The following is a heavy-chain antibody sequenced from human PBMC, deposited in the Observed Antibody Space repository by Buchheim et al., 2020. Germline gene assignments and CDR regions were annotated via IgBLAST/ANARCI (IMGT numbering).Heavy chain of an antibody. Sequence: EVQLLESGGGLVQPGGSLRLSCAASGFTFSSYAMRWVRQAPGKGLEWVSAISGSGGSTYYADSVKGRFTISRDNSKNTLYLQMNSLRAEDTAVYYCAKDGSSYYDFWSGYSGWFDPWGQGTL. CDR1: GFTFSSYA. J-gene: IGHJ5*02. D-gene: IGHD3-3*01. V-gene: IGHV3-23*01. CDR3: AKDGSSYYDFWSGYSGWFDP. CDR2: ISGSGGST.